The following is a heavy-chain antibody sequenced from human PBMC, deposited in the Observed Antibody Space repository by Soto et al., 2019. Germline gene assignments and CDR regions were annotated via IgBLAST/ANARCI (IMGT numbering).Heavy chain of an antibody. D-gene: IGHD3-3*01. CDR2: IKQDGSEK. J-gene: IGHJ6*02. V-gene: IGHV3-7*03. Sequence: GGSLRLSXAASGFTFSSYWMSWVRQAPGKGLEWVANIKQDGSEKYYVDSVKGRFTISRDNAKNSLYLQMNSLRAEDTAVYYCARVGYDFWSGYYTLGYYYYGMDVWGQGTTVTVSS. CDR1: GFTFSSYW. CDR3: ARVGYDFWSGYYTLGYYYYGMDV.